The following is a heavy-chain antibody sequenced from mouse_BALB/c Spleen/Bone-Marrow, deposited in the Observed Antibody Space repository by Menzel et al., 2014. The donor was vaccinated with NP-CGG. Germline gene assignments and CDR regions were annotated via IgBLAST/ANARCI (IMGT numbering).Heavy chain of an antibody. CDR3: AREARTGAWFAY. J-gene: IGHJ3*01. CDR2: IVPSSGYT. CDR1: GYTFTTYT. D-gene: IGHD4-1*01. Sequence: VQLQQSGAELARPGASVKMSCKASGYTFTTYTIQWVKRRPGQGLEWIGYIVPSSGYTDYNQKFKDETSLTADKSPNTAYIQLSSLTSADSAVYYCAREARTGAWFAYWGQGTLVTVSA. V-gene: IGHV1-4*02.